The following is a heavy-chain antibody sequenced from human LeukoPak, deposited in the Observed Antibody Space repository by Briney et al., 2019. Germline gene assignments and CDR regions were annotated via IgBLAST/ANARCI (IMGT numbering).Heavy chain of an antibody. J-gene: IGHJ4*02. CDR2: INWNGGST. CDR1: GFTFDDYG. CDR3: AREWYSSSWYTFDK. Sequence: GGSLRLSCAASGFTFDDYGMSWVRQAPGKGLEWVSGINWNGGSTGYADSVKGRFTISRDNAKNTLYLQMNSLRAEDTAVYYCAREWYSSSWYTFDKWGPGTLVTVSS. D-gene: IGHD6-13*01. V-gene: IGHV3-20*04.